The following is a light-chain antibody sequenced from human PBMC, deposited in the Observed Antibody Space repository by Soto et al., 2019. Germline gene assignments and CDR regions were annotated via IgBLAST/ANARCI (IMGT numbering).Light chain of an antibody. CDR3: CSYAGRRTFKV. J-gene: IGLJ2*01. CDR1: SSDVGSYNL. CDR2: EGS. Sequence: QSALTQPASVSGSPGQSITISCTGTSSDVGSYNLVSWYQQHPGKAPKLMIYEGSTRPSGVSNRFSGSKSGNTASLTISGLQAEDEAVYYCCSYAGRRTFKVFGGGTKLTVL. V-gene: IGLV2-23*03.